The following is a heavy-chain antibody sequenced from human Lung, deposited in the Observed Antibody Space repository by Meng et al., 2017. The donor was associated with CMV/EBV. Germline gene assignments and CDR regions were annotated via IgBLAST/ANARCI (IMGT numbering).Heavy chain of an antibody. D-gene: IGHD1-26*01. V-gene: IGHV4-61*01. CDR3: TGLIVGTGGWGN. CDR2: TWPGRGT. CDR1: GGVVSSANYH. Sequence: SETLSLTXIVSGGVVSSANYHWNWIRQTPGKGLEWFAQTWPGRGTNYNPSLESRLAISVDTSKNKFTLQLSSVTPADTAEYYCTGLIVGTGGWGNWGQGTLVTVSS. J-gene: IGHJ4*02.